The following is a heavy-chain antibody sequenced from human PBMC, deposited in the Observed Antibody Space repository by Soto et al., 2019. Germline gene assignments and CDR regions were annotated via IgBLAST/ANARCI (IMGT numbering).Heavy chain of an antibody. J-gene: IGHJ3*02. D-gene: IGHD6-13*01. Sequence: QVQLVESGGGLVKPGGSLRLSCAASGFTFSDYYMSWIRQAPGKGLEWVSYISSSPTYTDYADSVKGRFTISRDNAKNSLYLQMNSLRAEDAAVYYCARRRWDAFDIWGQGTMVTVSS. CDR1: GFTFSDYY. CDR3: ARRRWDAFDI. CDR2: ISSSPTYT. V-gene: IGHV3-11*05.